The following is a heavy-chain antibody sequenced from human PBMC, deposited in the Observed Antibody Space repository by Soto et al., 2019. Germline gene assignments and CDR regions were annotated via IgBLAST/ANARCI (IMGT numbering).Heavy chain of an antibody. V-gene: IGHV1-2*02. CDR3: AREYSSTWYPFDY. D-gene: IGHD6-13*01. CDR1: GYTFTGHY. J-gene: IGHJ4*02. Sequence: ASVKVSCKASGYTFTGHYMHWVRQAPGQGFEWMGWINPNSGGTNYAQKFQGRVTMTRDTSISTAYMELNRLRSDDTAVFYCAREYSSTWYPFDYWGQETLVTVSS. CDR2: INPNSGGT.